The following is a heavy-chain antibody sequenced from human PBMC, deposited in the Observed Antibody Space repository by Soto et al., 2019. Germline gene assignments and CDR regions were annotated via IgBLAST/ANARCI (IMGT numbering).Heavy chain of an antibody. CDR2: IGGRGNSA. D-gene: IGHD5-12*01. CDR3: VREGRGSFDF. V-gene: IGHV3-23*01. J-gene: IGHJ3*01. CDR1: GFIFTNYA. Sequence: GGSLRLSCAASGFIFTNYAMNWARQAPGKGLEWVSVIGGRGNSAYYADSVQGRFTISRDNSKNTLSLQMSSLTADDTAIYYCVREGRGSFDFWGRGTMVTVSS.